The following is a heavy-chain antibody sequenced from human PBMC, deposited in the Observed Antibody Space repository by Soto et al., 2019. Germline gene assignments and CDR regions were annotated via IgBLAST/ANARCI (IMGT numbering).Heavy chain of an antibody. CDR1: GFTVSSHY. D-gene: IGHD4-17*01. CDR3: ATTVTRLIAFDV. Sequence: GGSLRLSCAASGFTVSSHYMSWVRQTPGKGLEWVSILYASDSTFYADSVEGRFTISRDNSKNPVYLQLNSLRAEDTAVYYCATTVTRLIAFDVWGQGTMVTVSS. J-gene: IGHJ3*01. V-gene: IGHV3-53*01. CDR2: LYASDST.